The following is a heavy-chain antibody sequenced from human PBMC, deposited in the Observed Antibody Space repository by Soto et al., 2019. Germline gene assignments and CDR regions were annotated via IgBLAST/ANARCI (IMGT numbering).Heavy chain of an antibody. V-gene: IGHV1-46*01. J-gene: IGHJ4*02. D-gene: IGHD3-22*01. CDR3: ARAGSYYDSSGYYYWTPFDY. CDR1: GYTFTSYY. CDR2: INPSGGST. Sequence: GPSVKVSCKASGYTFTSYYMHWVRQAPGQGLEWMGIINPSGGSTSYAQKFQGRVTMTRDTSTSTVYMELSSLRSEDTAVYYCARAGSYYDSSGYYYWTPFDYWGQGTLVTVSS.